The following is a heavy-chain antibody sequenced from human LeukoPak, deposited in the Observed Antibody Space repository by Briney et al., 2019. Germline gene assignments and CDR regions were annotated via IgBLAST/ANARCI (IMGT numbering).Heavy chain of an antibody. CDR1: GGSISSFTTNY. Sequence: PSETLSLTCNISGGSISSFTTNYWGWIRQPPGKGLDWIGSMYYSGTTFYNPSLESRLTISVDTSKNQFSLKLSSVTAADTAVYYCARGGDYYDSSGPNNWFDPWGQGTLVTVSS. CDR3: ARGGDYYDSSGPNNWFDP. CDR2: MYYSGTT. D-gene: IGHD3-22*01. J-gene: IGHJ5*02. V-gene: IGHV4-39*07.